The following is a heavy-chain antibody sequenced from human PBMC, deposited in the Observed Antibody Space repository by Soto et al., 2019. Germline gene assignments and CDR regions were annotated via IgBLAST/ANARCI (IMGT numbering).Heavy chain of an antibody. V-gene: IGHV1-18*01. CDR2: ISAYNGNT. CDR1: GYTFSNYG. Sequence: QVQLVQSGAEVKKPGASVKVSCKASGYTFSNYGISWVRQAPGQGLEWMGWISAYNGNTKYAQKLQGRGTMTTDASTSTAYMGLRSLRSDDTAVYYCSRVAPHVDYWGQGTLVTVSS. D-gene: IGHD2-21*01. CDR3: SRVAPHVDY. J-gene: IGHJ4*02.